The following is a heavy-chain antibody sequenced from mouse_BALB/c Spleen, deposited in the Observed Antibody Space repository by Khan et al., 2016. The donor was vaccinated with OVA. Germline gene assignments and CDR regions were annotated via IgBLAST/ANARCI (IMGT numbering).Heavy chain of an antibody. Sequence: VKLLESGAELAKPGASVKMSCKASGYTFTSYWMHWVKQRPGQGLEWIGYINPSTGYTEYNQKFKDKATLTADKSSSTAYMQLSSLTFEDSAVYYCANHGSSSAWLTYWGQGTLVTVSA. V-gene: IGHV1-7*01. CDR3: ANHGSSSAWLTY. CDR2: INPSTGYT. D-gene: IGHD1-1*01. J-gene: IGHJ3*01. CDR1: GYTFTSYW.